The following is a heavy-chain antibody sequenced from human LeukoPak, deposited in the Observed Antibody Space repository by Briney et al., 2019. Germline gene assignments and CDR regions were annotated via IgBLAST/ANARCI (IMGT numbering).Heavy chain of an antibody. CDR1: GYTFTSYG. D-gene: IGHD5-18*01. J-gene: IGHJ4*02. V-gene: IGHV1-69*13. Sequence: SVKVSCKASGYTFTSYGISWVRQAPGQGLEWMGGIIPIFGTANYAQKFQGRVTITADESTSTAYMELSSLRSEDTAVYYCARDDVDTPPFDYLGQGTLVTVSS. CDR2: IIPIFGTA. CDR3: ARDDVDTPPFDY.